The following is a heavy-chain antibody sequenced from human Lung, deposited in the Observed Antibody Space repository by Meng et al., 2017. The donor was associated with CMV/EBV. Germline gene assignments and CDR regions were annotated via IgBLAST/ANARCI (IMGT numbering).Heavy chain of an antibody. V-gene: IGHV4-59*02. D-gene: IGHD2-21*01. CDR1: GDSVSSYY. CDR3: ARGRQRSDIFKPFEY. J-gene: IGHJ4*02. CDR2: INYNGGT. Sequence: SETLSLTCTVSGDSVSSYYWSWIRQPPGGGLEWLGYINYNGGTNYNPSRKGPVIISLDTSKNQFSLKLGSVTAADTAVYYCARGRQRSDIFKPFEYWGQGIXVTVDS.